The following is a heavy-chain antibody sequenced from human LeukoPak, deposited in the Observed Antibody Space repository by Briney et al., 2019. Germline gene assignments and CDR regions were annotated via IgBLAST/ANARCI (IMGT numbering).Heavy chain of an antibody. CDR1: GFTFSSYG. CDR3: AKDRGYSYGHYYYYYYMDV. V-gene: IGHV3-30*18. D-gene: IGHD5-18*01. Sequence: GRSLRHSCAASGFTFSSYGMHWVRQAPGKGLEWVAVISYDGSNKYYADSVKGRFTISRDNSKNTLYLQMNSLRAEDTAVYYCAKDRGYSYGHYYYYYYMDVWGKGTTVTVSS. J-gene: IGHJ6*03. CDR2: ISYDGSNK.